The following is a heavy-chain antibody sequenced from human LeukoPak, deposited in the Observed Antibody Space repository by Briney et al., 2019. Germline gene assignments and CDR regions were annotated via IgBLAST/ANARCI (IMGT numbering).Heavy chain of an antibody. V-gene: IGHV1-46*03. Sequence: ASVKVSCKASGYTFTRYYMHWVRQAPGQGLEWMGIINPSGGSTSYAQKFQGRVTMTRDTSTSTVYMELSSLRSEDTAVYYCASTRPTAEYFQHWGQGTLVTVSS. J-gene: IGHJ1*01. CDR3: ASTRPTAEYFQH. CDR2: INPSGGST. CDR1: GYTFTRYY.